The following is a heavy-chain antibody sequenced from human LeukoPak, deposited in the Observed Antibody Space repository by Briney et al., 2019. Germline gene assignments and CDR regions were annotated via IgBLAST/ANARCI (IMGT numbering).Heavy chain of an antibody. Sequence: PSETLSLTCTVSGGSISSYYWSWIRQPPRKGLEWIGYIYYSGSTNYNPSLKSRVTISVDTSKNQFSLKLSSVTAADTAVYYCAFAAAGIDYWGQGTLVTVSS. D-gene: IGHD6-13*01. CDR1: GGSISSYY. CDR2: IYYSGST. V-gene: IGHV4-59*01. CDR3: AFAAAGIDY. J-gene: IGHJ4*02.